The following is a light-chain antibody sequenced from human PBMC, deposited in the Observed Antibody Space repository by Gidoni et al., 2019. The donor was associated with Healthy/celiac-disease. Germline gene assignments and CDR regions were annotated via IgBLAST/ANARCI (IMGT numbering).Light chain of an antibody. J-gene: IGKJ5*01. CDR2: YAS. Sequence: EIVLTQPQATLSLSPGERATLACRASQSVSSYLAWNKQKPGQAPRLLIYYASSGSGTDFTLTISSLEPEDFAVYYCQQRSNWPITFGQGTRLDIK. CDR3: QQRSNWPIT. CDR1: QSVSSY. V-gene: IGKV3-11*01.